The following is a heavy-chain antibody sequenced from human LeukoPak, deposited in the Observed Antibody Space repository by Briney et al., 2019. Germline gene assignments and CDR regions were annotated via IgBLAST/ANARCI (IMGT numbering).Heavy chain of an antibody. D-gene: IGHD1-1*01. CDR1: GGTFSSYT. V-gene: IGHV1-69*04. J-gene: IGHJ5*02. Sequence: AASVKVSCKASGGTFSSYTISWVRQAPGQGLEWMGRITPILGIANYAQKFQGRVTITADKPTSTAYMELSSLRSEDTAVYYCARELERLGWFDPWGQGTLVTVSS. CDR2: ITPILGIA. CDR3: ARELERLGWFDP.